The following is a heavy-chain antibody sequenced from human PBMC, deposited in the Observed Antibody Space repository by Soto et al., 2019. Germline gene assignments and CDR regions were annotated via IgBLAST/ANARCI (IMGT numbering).Heavy chain of an antibody. D-gene: IGHD3-3*01. CDR2: IKQDGSEK. V-gene: IGHV3-7*01. Sequence: GGSLRLSCAASGFTFSSYWMSWVRQAPGKGLEWVANIKQDGSEKYYVDSVKGRFTISRDNAKNSLYLQMNSLRAEDTAVYYCARKAGRDYFWSGFRSPLQGDASDNFDYWGQGTLVTVSS. CDR1: GFTFSSYW. CDR3: ARKAGRDYFWSGFRSPLQGDASDNFDY. J-gene: IGHJ4*02.